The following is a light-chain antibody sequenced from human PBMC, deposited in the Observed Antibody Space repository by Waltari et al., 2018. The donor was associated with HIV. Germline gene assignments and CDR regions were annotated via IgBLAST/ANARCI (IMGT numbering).Light chain of an antibody. CDR2: SNN. CDR1: GSNIGNNP. J-gene: IGLJ3*02. Sequence: QSVLTQPPSASGTPGQTVTISCSGSGSNIGNNPVNWYQKFPGWAPKLLIFSNNQRPSGVPDRFSGSKSGTSASLAISGLQSEDGADYYCAAWDDSLNGGLFGGGTKLTVL. V-gene: IGLV1-44*01. CDR3: AAWDDSLNGGL.